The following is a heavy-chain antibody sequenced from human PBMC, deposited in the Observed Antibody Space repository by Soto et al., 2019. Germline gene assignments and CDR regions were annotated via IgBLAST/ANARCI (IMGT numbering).Heavy chain of an antibody. CDR3: AKVPVGATGRFDY. D-gene: IGHD1-26*01. CDR1: GFTFTNYW. Sequence: GGSLRLSCAASGFTFTNYWMHWVRQVPGKGLVWVSRIDGVGTGTSYSDSVKGRFTISRDNSKNTLYLQMNSLRAEDTALYYCAKVPVGATGRFDYWGQGTLVTAPQ. J-gene: IGHJ4*02. V-gene: IGHV3-74*01. CDR2: IDGVGTGT.